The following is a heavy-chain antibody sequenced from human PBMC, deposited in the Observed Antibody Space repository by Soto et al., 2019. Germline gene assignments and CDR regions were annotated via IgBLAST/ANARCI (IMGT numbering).Heavy chain of an antibody. CDR2: ISSSSSTI. Sequence: EVQLVESGGGLVQPGGSLRLSCAASGFTFSSYSMNWVRQATGKGLEWVSYISSSSSTIYYADSVKGRFTISRDNAKNSLYLQMNSLRDEDTAVYYCASYSYGHPDYWGQGTLVTVSS. V-gene: IGHV3-48*02. CDR1: GFTFSSYS. D-gene: IGHD5-18*01. J-gene: IGHJ4*02. CDR3: ASYSYGHPDY.